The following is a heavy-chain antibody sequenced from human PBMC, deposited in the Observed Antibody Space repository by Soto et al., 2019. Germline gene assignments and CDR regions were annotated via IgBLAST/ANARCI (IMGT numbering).Heavy chain of an antibody. CDR1: GFTFSSYW. J-gene: IGHJ3*02. CDR3: ARDTQIGYCSGGSCYSDTAFDI. Sequence: GSLRLSCAASGFTFSSYWMSWVRQAPGKGLEWVANIKQDGSEKYYVDSVKGRFTISRDNAMNSLYLQMNSLRAEDTAVYYCARDTQIGYCSGGSCYSDTAFDIWGQGTMVTVS. D-gene: IGHD2-15*01. V-gene: IGHV3-7*01. CDR2: IKQDGSEK.